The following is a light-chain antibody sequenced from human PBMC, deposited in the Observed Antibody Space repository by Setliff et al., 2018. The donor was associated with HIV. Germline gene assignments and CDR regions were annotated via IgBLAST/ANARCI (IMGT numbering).Light chain of an antibody. CDR3: SSFTSSKALL. V-gene: IGLV2-14*03. Sequence: QSALTQPASVSGSPGQSFTISCTGTSSDIVGYNYVSWYQQLPGNTPKLLIYDFTNRPSGVPDRFSGSKSANTASLTISGLQAEDEADYYCSSFTSSKALLFGGGTKVTVL. CDR2: DFT. J-gene: IGLJ3*02. CDR1: SSDIVGYNY.